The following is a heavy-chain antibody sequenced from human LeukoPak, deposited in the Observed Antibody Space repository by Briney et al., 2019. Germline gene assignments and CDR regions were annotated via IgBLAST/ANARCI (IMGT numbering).Heavy chain of an antibody. D-gene: IGHD5-24*01. CDR1: GDSLRKSTFY. CDR2: IYYSGGA. V-gene: IGHV4-39*07. J-gene: IGHJ3*02. Sequence: SETLSLTCTVSGDSLRKSTFYWVWIRQPPGKGLEWIGSIYYSGGADYNPSLQSRVTISVDTSKNEFSLKVRSVTAADTAVYFCAREDGITGREAYAFDIWGQGTMVTVSS. CDR3: AREDGITGREAYAFDI.